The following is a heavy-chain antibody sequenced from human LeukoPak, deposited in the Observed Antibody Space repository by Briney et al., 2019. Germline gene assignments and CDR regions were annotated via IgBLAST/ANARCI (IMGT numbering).Heavy chain of an antibody. J-gene: IGHJ4*02. Sequence: SSVKVSCKASRYTFTGCFMHWVRQAPGQGLEGVGWINPNSGGTTYAQRLQGRVTMTRDTSISTAYMELSRLRSDDTAMYYCASQLDTTGFYVGFFDSWGQGALVTVSS. CDR1: RYTFTGCF. D-gene: IGHD3-9*01. CDR2: INPNSGGT. V-gene: IGHV1-2*02. CDR3: ASQLDTTGFYVGFFDS.